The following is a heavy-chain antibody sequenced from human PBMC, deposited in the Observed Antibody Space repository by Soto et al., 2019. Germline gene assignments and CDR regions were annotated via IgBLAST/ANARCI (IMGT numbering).Heavy chain of an antibody. Sequence: ASVKVSFKASGYTFTSYGISWVRQAPGQGLEWMGWISAYNGNTNYAQKLQGRVTMTTDTSTSTAYMELRSLRSDDTAVYYCAIGHCSSTGGAGGRIDRAFDIWGQVTMVTV. V-gene: IGHV1-18*01. CDR2: ISAYNGNT. J-gene: IGHJ3*02. CDR3: AIGHCSSTGGAGGRIDRAFDI. CDR1: GYTFTSYG. D-gene: IGHD2-2*01.